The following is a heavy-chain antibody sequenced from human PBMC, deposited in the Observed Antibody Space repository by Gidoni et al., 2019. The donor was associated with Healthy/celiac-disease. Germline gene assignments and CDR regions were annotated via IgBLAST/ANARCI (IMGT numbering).Heavy chain of an antibody. CDR2: IIPIFGTA. CDR3: ARDSGLYCSGGSCYKKSTVYSYYYGMDV. D-gene: IGHD2-15*01. V-gene: IGHV1-69*01. J-gene: IGHJ6*02. CDR1: GGTFSSYA. Sequence: QVQLVQSGAEVKKPGSSVKVSCKASGGTFSSYAISWVRQAPGQGLEWMGGIIPIFGTANYAQKFQGRVTITADESTSTAYMERSSLRSEDTAGYYCARDSGLYCSGGSCYKKSTVYSYYYGMDVWGQGTTVTVSS.